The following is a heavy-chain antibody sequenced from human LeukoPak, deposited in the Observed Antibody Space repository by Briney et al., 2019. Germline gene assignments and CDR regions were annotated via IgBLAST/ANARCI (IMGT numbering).Heavy chain of an antibody. J-gene: IGHJ4*02. Sequence: SETLSLTCAVYGGSFSGYYWSWIRQPPGKGLEWIGEINHSGSTNYNPSLKSRVTISVDTSKNQFSLKLSSVTAADTAVYYCARLGPPIKPQLPISYWGQGTLVTVSS. CDR2: INHSGST. CDR1: GGSFSGYY. D-gene: IGHD6-13*01. CDR3: ARLGPPIKPQLPISY. V-gene: IGHV4-34*01.